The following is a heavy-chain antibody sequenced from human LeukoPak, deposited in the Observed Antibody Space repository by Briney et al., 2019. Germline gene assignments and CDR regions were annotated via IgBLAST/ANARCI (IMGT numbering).Heavy chain of an antibody. CDR1: GFTFSSYS. CDR3: ARDLSQGRYGDYVG. D-gene: IGHD4-17*01. J-gene: IGHJ4*02. Sequence: GGSLRLSCAASGFTFSSYSMNWVRQAPGKGLEWVSSISSSSSYIYYADSVKGRFTISRDNAKNSLYLQMNSLRAEDTAVYYCARDLSQGRYGDYVGWGQGTLVTVSS. V-gene: IGHV3-21*01. CDR2: ISSSSSYI.